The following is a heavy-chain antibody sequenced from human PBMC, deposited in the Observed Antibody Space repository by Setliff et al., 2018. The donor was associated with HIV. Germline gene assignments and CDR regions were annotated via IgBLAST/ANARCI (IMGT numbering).Heavy chain of an antibody. V-gene: IGHV4-61*02. Sequence: PSETLSLTCTVSGGSINSGGYYWVWIRQPALKGLEWIGRIYTSGLTNYNPSLKSRVTISVDTSKNQVSLKLSSVTASDTAVYYCARARYIVIRGDAGMDGWGPGTTVTVSS. D-gene: IGHD3-10*01. J-gene: IGHJ6*02. CDR2: IYTSGLT. CDR1: GGSINSGGYY. CDR3: ARARYIVIRGDAGMDG.